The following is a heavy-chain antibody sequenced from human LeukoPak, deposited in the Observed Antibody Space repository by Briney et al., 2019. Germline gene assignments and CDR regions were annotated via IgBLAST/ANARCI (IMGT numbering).Heavy chain of an antibody. CDR2: INHSGST. J-gene: IGHJ3*02. V-gene: IGHV4-34*01. Sequence: SETVSLTCAVYGGSFSGYYWSWIRQPPGEGRGWIGEINHSGSTNYNPSLKSRVTISVDTSKNQFSQKLKSVTDADTAMYYGARDGEWLDAFDSWNQGTMVTDSS. CDR3: ARDGEWLDAFDS. CDR1: GGSFSGYY. D-gene: IGHD5-12*01.